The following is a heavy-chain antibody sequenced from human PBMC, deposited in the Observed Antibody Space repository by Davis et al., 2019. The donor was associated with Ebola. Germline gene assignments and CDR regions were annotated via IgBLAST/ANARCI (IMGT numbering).Heavy chain of an antibody. D-gene: IGHD2/OR15-2a*01. Sequence: GGSLRLSCSASGFTFNRYALHWVRQAPGKGLEYISAISSNGDNTYYADSVKGRFTISRDNSKNTLYLQMSSLRPEDTAVYYCAREGFYFYGMDVWGQGTTVTVSS. V-gene: IGHV3-64D*06. CDR2: ISSNGDNT. CDR1: GFTFNRYA. J-gene: IGHJ6*02. CDR3: AREGFYFYGMDV.